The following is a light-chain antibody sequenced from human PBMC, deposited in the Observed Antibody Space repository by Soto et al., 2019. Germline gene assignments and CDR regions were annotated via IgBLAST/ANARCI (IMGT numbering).Light chain of an antibody. CDR1: QSVSSN. J-gene: IGKJ1*01. V-gene: IGKV3-15*01. Sequence: EIVMTQSPATLSVSPGERATLPCRASQSVSSNLAWYHQKPGQAPRLLIYGASTRATGIPARFSGSGSGTEFTLTISSLQSEDFAVYYCQQYNNWPPMAFGQGTKVEIK. CDR2: GAS. CDR3: QQYNNWPPMA.